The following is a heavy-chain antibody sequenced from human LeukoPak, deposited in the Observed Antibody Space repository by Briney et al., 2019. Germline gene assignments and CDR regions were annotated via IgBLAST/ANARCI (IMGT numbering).Heavy chain of an antibody. V-gene: IGHV3-30*04. Sequence: PGGSLRLSCAASGFTFSSYTMHWVRQAPGKGLKWVAAISGDASDKYYADSVKGRFTASRDKSKNTLYLQMNSLRAEDTAVYYRARDGVAAFAYWGQGTLVTVSS. J-gene: IGHJ4*02. CDR3: ARDGVAAFAY. D-gene: IGHD6-13*01. CDR2: ISGDASDK. CDR1: GFTFSSYT.